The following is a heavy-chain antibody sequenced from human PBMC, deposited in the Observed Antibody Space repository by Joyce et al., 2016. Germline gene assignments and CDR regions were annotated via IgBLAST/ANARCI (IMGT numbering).Heavy chain of an antibody. V-gene: IGHV3-21*01. CDR3: ARADMITLNDKFYYYGMDV. Sequence: EVQLVESGGGLVKPGESLRLSCEASGFTFNSYSLVWVRQAPGMGLQWLSLITSLNKYIYYADSVKGRFTVSRDNAKNSVFLQMRSLGPDDTAIYYCARADMITLNDKFYYYGMDVWGQGTTVIVSS. CDR2: ITSLNKYI. D-gene: IGHD3-16*01. J-gene: IGHJ6*02. CDR1: GFTFNSYS.